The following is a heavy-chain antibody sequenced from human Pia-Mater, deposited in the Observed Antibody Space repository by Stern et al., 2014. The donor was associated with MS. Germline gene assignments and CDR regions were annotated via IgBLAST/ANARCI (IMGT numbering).Heavy chain of an antibody. V-gene: IGHV1-58*02. D-gene: IGHD5-18*01. CDR1: GITFSHSV. CDR2: VVVFNGDV. CDR3: ASERYTYYDDQRPPGGFDP. Sequence: QLVQSGPEVKKPGTSVKVSCKASGITFSHSVIPWLRQARGQRPEWIGWVVVFNGDVNYAPRFQERVTITRDMSTSTVYMELRSLKSEDTAIYYCASERYTYYDDQRPPGGFDPWGQGTLVTVSS. J-gene: IGHJ5*02.